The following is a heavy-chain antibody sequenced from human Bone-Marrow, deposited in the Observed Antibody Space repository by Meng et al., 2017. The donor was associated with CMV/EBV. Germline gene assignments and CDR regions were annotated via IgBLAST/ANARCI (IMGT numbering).Heavy chain of an antibody. CDR2: IIPILGIA. CDR3: ARDPGAYYDFWSGWDY. D-gene: IGHD3-3*01. CDR1: GGTFSSYA. V-gene: IGHV1-69*10. Sequence: SVKVSCKASGGTFSSYAISWVRQAPGQGLEWMGGIIPILGIANYAQKFQGRVTITADKSTSTAYMELSSLRSDDTAVYYCARDPGAYYDFWSGWDYWGQGTLVTVSS. J-gene: IGHJ4*02.